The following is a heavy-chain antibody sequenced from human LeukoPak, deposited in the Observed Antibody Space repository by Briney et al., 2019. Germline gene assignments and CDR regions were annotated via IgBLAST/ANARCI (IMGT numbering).Heavy chain of an antibody. Sequence: TSETLSLTCAVSGGSFIGYHWNWIRQSPGKGLEWIGEINHSGNTNYNPSFKSRVTISVDTSKNQFSLRLRSVTAADTAVYYCARDPTTVETVPYYFDDWGQGTLVTVSS. CDR2: INHSGNT. CDR1: GGSFIGYH. CDR3: ARDPTTVETVPYYFDD. D-gene: IGHD4-23*01. J-gene: IGHJ4*02. V-gene: IGHV4-34*01.